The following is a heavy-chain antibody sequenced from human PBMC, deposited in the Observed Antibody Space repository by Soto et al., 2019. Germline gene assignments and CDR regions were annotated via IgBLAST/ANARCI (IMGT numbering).Heavy chain of an antibody. CDR1: GGSFSGYY. CDR3: ARSVRYCSSTSCYTYYYYGMDV. CDR2: INHSGST. Sequence: SETLSLTCAVYGGSFSGYYWSWIRQPPGKGLEWIGEINHSGSTNYNPSLKSRVTISVDTSKNQFSLKLSSVTAADTAVYYCARSVRYCSSTSCYTYYYYGMDVWGQGITVTVSS. D-gene: IGHD2-2*02. V-gene: IGHV4-34*01. J-gene: IGHJ6*02.